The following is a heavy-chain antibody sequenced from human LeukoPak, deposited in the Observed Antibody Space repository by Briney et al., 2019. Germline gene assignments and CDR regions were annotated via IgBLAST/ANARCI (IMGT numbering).Heavy chain of an antibody. D-gene: IGHD4-17*01. CDR1: GFTVSSNY. Sequence: GESLRLSCAASGFTVSSNYMSWVRQAPGKGLEWVSVIYSGGSIYYADSVKGRFTISRDNSKNTLYLQMNSLRAEDTAVYYCARTGENGDFFDYWGQGTLVTVSS. J-gene: IGHJ4*02. V-gene: IGHV3-66*02. CDR2: IYSGGSI. CDR3: ARTGENGDFFDY.